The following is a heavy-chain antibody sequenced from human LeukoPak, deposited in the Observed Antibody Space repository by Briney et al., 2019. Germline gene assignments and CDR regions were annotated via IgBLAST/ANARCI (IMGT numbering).Heavy chain of an antibody. CDR2: INPSGASR. D-gene: IGHD3-16*02. V-gene: IGHV1-46*01. CDR3: ARGEMITFGGVIVISTFDI. Sequence: ASVKVSCKASGYTFTSYYMHWLRQAPGHGLEWMGIINPSGASRSYAQKFQDRVTMTTDTSTSTVYMELSSLRSEDTAVYYCARGEMITFGGVIVISTFDIWGQGTMVTVS. CDR1: GYTFTSYY. J-gene: IGHJ3*02.